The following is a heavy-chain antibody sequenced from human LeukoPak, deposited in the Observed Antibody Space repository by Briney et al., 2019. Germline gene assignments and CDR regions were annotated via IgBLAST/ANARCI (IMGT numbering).Heavy chain of an antibody. Sequence: KASETLSLTCTVSGGSFNSYYWSWIRQPPGKGLEWIGYIFGSGTTNYNPSLKSRVTISVDTSKNQFSLKLSSVTAADTAIYYCARKGGIFDYWGQGTLVTVSS. CDR2: IFGSGTT. CDR3: ARKGGIFDY. V-gene: IGHV4-59*01. CDR1: GGSFNSYY. J-gene: IGHJ4*02. D-gene: IGHD2-15*01.